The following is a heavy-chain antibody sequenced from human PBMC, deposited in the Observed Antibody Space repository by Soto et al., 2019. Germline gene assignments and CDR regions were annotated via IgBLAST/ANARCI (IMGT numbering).Heavy chain of an antibody. CDR1: GFTFINYW. Sequence: GSLRLSCAASGFTFINYWMTWVRQLPGRGLEWVANIKQDGSAKFYVDSVKGRFTISRDNARNSLFLQMNSLRAEDTAVYYCARFVRSLDYWGQGTLVTVSS. D-gene: IGHD2-8*01. J-gene: IGHJ4*02. V-gene: IGHV3-7*05. CDR3: ARFVRSLDY. CDR2: IKQDGSAK.